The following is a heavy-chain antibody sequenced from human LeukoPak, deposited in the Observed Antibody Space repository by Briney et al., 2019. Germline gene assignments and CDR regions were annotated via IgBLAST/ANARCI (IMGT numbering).Heavy chain of an antibody. CDR1: GFTFSSYG. D-gene: IGHD5-12*01. Sequence: GGSLRLSCAASGFTFSSYGMHWVRQAPGKGLEWVAFIRYDGSNKYYADSVKGRFTISRDNSKNTLYLQMNSLRAEDTAVYYCARYSGYDSNWFDPWGQGTLVTVSS. V-gene: IGHV3-30*02. CDR3: ARYSGYDSNWFDP. CDR2: IRYDGSNK. J-gene: IGHJ5*02.